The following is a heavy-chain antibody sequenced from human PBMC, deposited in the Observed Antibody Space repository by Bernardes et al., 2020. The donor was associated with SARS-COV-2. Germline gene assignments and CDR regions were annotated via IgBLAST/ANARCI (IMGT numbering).Heavy chain of an antibody. D-gene: IGHD3-10*01. CDR1: GFTFSSYS. Sequence: GGSLRLSCAASGFTFSSYSMNWVRQAPGKGLEWVSYISSSSSTIYYADSVKGRFTISRDNAKNSLYLQMNSLRAEDTAVYYCARDRGRAPLMYWHFDLWGRGTSVTVSS. V-gene: IGHV3-48*01. CDR2: ISSSSSTI. CDR3: ARDRGRAPLMYWHFDL. J-gene: IGHJ2*01.